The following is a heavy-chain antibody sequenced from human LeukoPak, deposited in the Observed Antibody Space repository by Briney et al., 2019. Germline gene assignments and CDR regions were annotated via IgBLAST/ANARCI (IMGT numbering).Heavy chain of an antibody. Sequence: PSETLSLTCAVYGGSFSGYYWSWIRQPPGKGLEWIGEINHSGSTNYNPSLKSRVTISVDTSKNQFSLKLSSVTAADTAVYYCARRVTTGYFDYWGQGTLVTVSS. CDR3: ARRVTTGYFDY. V-gene: IGHV4-34*01. CDR2: INHSGST. J-gene: IGHJ4*02. D-gene: IGHD4-17*01. CDR1: GGSFSGYY.